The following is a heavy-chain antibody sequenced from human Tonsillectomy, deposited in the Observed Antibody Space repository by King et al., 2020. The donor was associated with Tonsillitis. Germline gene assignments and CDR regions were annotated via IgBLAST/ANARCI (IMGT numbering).Heavy chain of an antibody. CDR1: VFTFSSYW. V-gene: IGHV3-7*01. CDR3: ARPLTVDYAFDI. J-gene: IGHJ3*02. Sequence: VQLVESGGGLVQPGGSLRLSCAASVFTFSSYWMSWVRQAPGKGLEWVANIKQHGSDENYVDSVKGRFTISRDNAKNSLYLQMDSLRAEDTAVYYCARPLTVDYAFDIWGQGTTVTVSS. CDR2: IKQHGSDE. D-gene: IGHD3-9*01.